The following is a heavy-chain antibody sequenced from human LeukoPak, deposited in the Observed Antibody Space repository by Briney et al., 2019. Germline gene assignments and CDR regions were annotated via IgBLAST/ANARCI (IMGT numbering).Heavy chain of an antibody. J-gene: IGHJ4*02. CDR3: ARDRGARIQLWSFDY. CDR2: ISAYNGNT. Sequence: ASVKVSCKASGYTFTSYGISWVRQAPGQGLEWMGWISAYNGNTNYAQKLQGRVTMTTDTSTSTAYMELRSLRSDDTAVYYCARDRGARIQLWSFDYWGQGTLVTVSS. CDR1: GYTFTSYG. V-gene: IGHV1-18*01. D-gene: IGHD5-18*01.